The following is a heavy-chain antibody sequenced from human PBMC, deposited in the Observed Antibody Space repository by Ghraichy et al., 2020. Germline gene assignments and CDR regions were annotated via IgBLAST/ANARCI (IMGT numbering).Heavy chain of an antibody. CDR3: AKCSAPSLNRDAFDF. Sequence: GGSLRLSCAASGFAFDTYDMNWVRQAPGKGLEWVSTISSTGGATYYADSVKGQFTISRDNSKNTLFLQMKSLRAEDKAVYFCAKCSAPSLNRDAFDFWGQGTMVTVSS. D-gene: IGHD2-2*01. J-gene: IGHJ3*01. CDR1: GFAFDTYD. V-gene: IGHV3-23*01. CDR2: ISSTGGAT.